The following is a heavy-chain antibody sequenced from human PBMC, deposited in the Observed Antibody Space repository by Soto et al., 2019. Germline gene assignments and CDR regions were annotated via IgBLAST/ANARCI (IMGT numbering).Heavy chain of an antibody. D-gene: IGHD3-10*01. V-gene: IGHV1-18*01. Sequence: QVQLEQSAPEVKKPGASVKVSCKASGYTFTTYGISWVRQAPGQGLEWMGWINTHNGNTNYAQNLQGRVIXTPESSXXTAYMELRSLRSDDTAVYYCTREGSAPYYYYGMDAWGQGTTVTVSS. CDR3: TREGSAPYYYYGMDA. CDR1: GYTFTTYG. J-gene: IGHJ6*02. CDR2: INTHNGNT.